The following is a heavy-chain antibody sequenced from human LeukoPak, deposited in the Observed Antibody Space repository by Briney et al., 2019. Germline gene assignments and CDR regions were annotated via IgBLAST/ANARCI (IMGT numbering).Heavy chain of an antibody. V-gene: IGHV3-64*01. CDR3: ARDYYFDY. Sequence: GGSLRLSCAASGFTFSSYAMPWVRQAPGRGLEYVSAISSNGGSTYYANSVKGRFTISRDNSKNTLYLQMGSLRAEDMAVYYCARDYYFDYWGQGTLVTVSS. CDR1: GFTFSSYA. CDR2: ISSNGGST. J-gene: IGHJ4*02.